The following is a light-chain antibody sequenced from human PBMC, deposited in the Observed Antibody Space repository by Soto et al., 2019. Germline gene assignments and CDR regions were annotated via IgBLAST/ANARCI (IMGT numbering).Light chain of an antibody. J-gene: IGKJ4*01. Sequence: EIVLTQSPGTLPLSPGEGATLSCRASQSVSSSYLAWYQQKPGQAPRLLIYGASSRATGIPDRFSGSGSGTDFTLTISRLEPEDFAVYYCQQYGSSPPLTFGEGTKVEIK. CDR2: GAS. CDR1: QSVSSSY. V-gene: IGKV3-20*01. CDR3: QQYGSSPPLT.